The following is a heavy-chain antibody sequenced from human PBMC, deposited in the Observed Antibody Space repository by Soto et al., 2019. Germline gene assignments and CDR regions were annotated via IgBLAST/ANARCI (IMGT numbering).Heavy chain of an antibody. V-gene: IGHV4-59*01. Sequence: SETLSLTCSVSGGSIRSYYWNWIRQAPGKGLEWIGYTYYSRGTNSNPSLMSRVIMSEDTSTNQFSLQLRSVTAADTAVYYCARAVQYCHGAGCYPCAYDIRGQGTMVAVSS. CDR1: GGSIRSYY. D-gene: IGHD2-15*01. J-gene: IGHJ3*02. CDR3: ARAVQYCHGAGCYPCAYDI. CDR2: TYYSRGT.